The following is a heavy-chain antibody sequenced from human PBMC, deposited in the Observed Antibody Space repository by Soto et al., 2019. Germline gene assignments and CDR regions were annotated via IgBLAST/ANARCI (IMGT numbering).Heavy chain of an antibody. CDR2: IFYSAST. J-gene: IGHJ1*01. V-gene: IGHV4-39*01. D-gene: IGHD1-7*01. CDR1: DGSSINKNYF. Sequence: PSGALSVTCIVPDGSSINKNYFWDWIRQPPGRGLEWIGNIFYSASTYYNPSLKNRVTISVDTSKNQFSLELSSVTAADTALYFCSIRTEVELDSWGPGSLVPVSS. CDR3: SIRTEVELDS.